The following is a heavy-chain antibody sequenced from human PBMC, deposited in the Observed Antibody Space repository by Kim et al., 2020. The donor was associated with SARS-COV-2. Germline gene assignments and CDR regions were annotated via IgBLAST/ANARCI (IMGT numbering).Heavy chain of an antibody. V-gene: IGHV3-48*03. D-gene: IGHD3-3*01. J-gene: IGHJ5*02. Sequence: GGSLRLSCAASGFTFSSYEMNWVRQAPGKGLEWVSYISSSGSTIYYADSVKGRFTISRDNAKNSLYLQMNSLRAEDTAVYYCARDGDFWSGNEPITWGQGTRVTV. CDR3: ARDGDFWSGNEPIT. CDR1: GFTFSSYE. CDR2: ISSSGSTI.